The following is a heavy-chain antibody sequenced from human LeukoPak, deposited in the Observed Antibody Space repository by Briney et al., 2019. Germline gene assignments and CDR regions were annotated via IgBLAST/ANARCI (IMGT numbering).Heavy chain of an antibody. V-gene: IGHV3-9*01. CDR2: ISWNSGSI. CDR1: GFTFDDYA. Sequence: GGSLRLSCAASGFTFDDYAMHWLRQAPGKGLEWVSGISWNSGSIDYADSVKGRFTISRDNAKNSLYLQMNSLRPEDTAFYYCAKGTGRYWTFFDYWGQGTLVTVSS. D-gene: IGHD1-26*01. CDR3: AKGTGRYWTFFDY. J-gene: IGHJ4*02.